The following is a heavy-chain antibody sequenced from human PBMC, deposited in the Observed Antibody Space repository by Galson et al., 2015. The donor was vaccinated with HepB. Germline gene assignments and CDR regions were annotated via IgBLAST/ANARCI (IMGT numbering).Heavy chain of an antibody. D-gene: IGHD1-26*01. CDR1: GYSFTSYW. CDR3: ARDRGGGQSGSYTDY. J-gene: IGHJ4*02. Sequence: QSGAEVKKPGEFLKISCKGSGYSFTSYWIGWVRQLPGKGLEWMGIIYPGNSDIIYSPPFQGQVTISADKSISTAYLQWSSLRSEDTAVYYCARDRGGGQSGSYTDYWGQGTLVTVSS. CDR2: IYPGNSDI. V-gene: IGHV5-51*03.